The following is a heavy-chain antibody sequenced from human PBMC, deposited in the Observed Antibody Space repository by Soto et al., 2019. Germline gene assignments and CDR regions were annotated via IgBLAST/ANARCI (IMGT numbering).Heavy chain of an antibody. J-gene: IGHJ4*02. CDR3: ARHHVRGRTIAGAAEF. CDR2: CNHSGDT. D-gene: IGHD1-26*01. Sequence: QVQLQQWGAGLLKPSETLSLTCAVYGGSLSGYYWSWIRQPPGKALEWIGECNHSGDTNYNPSLKSRVTISVDTSTNQLFLNLSSVTAADTAMYYCARHHVRGRTIAGAAEFWGQGTLVTVSS. CDR1: GGSLSGYY. V-gene: IGHV4-34*01.